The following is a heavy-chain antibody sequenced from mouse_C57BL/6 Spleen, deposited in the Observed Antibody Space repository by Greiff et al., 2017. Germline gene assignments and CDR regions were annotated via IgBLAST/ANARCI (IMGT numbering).Heavy chain of an antibody. D-gene: IGHD2-1*01. Sequence: EVKLQESGPELVKPGASVKISCKASGYSFTDYNMNWVKQSNGKSLEWIGVINPNYGTTSYNQKFKGKATLTVDQSSSTAYMQLNSLTSEDSAVYYCARGVYYGNYEDAMDYWGQGTSVTVSS. CDR2: INPNYGTT. V-gene: IGHV1-39*01. CDR1: GYSFTDYN. CDR3: ARGVYYGNYEDAMDY. J-gene: IGHJ4*01.